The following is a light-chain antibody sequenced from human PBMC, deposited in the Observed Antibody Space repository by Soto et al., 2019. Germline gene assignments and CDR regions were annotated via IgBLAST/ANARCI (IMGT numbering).Light chain of an antibody. CDR3: QQYGSSPFT. CDR1: QSVSNTY. V-gene: IGKV3-20*01. J-gene: IGKJ3*01. Sequence: EIVLTQSPGTLSLSPGERATLSCRASQSVSNTYLAWYQQKPGQAPRLLIYCASSRATGIPDRFSGSGSGTDFTLTISRLEPEDFAVYYCQQYGSSPFTFGPGTKVDIK. CDR2: CAS.